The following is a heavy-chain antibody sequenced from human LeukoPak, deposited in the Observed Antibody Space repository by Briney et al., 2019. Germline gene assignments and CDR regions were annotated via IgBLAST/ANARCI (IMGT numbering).Heavy chain of an antibody. J-gene: IGHJ4*02. D-gene: IGHD3-22*01. CDR2: ISGSGGST. CDR1: GFTFSIYA. CDR3: ARDPYYYDSSGYLGFDY. Sequence: TGGSLRLSCAASGFTFSIYAMRLVRQAPGKGLEWVSAISGSGGSTYYADSVKGRFTISRDNSNNTLYLQMNSLRAEDTAVYYCARDPYYYDSSGYLGFDYWGQGTLVTVSS. V-gene: IGHV3-23*01.